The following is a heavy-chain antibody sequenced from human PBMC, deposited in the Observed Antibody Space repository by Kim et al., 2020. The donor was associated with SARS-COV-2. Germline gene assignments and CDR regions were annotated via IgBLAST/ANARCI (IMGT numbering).Heavy chain of an antibody. J-gene: IGHJ4*02. D-gene: IGHD5-18*01. Sequence: ASVKVSCKASGYTFTTQNMHWVRQAPGQRLEWMGWINAANGATRYSPKFQDRVTFTGDTSASIAFMELSSLTPADTAVYYCARGWIQLWTNFDYWGQGTLVTVSS. CDR3: ARGWIQLWTNFDY. V-gene: IGHV1-3*01. CDR1: GYTFTTQN. CDR2: INAANGAT.